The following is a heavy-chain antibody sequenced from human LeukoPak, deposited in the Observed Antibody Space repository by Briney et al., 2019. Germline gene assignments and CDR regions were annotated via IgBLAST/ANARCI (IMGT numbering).Heavy chain of an antibody. V-gene: IGHV4-34*01. J-gene: IGHJ5*02. CDR1: GGSFSGYY. D-gene: IGHD3-10*01. CDR3: ARGPKRITMVRGVIRPYWFDP. Sequence: SETLSLTCAVYGGSFSGYYWSWIRQPPGKGLEWIGEINHSGSTNYNPSLKSRVTISVDTSKNQFSLKLSSVTAADTAVYYCARGPKRITMVRGVIRPYWFDPWGQGTLVTVSS. CDR2: INHSGST.